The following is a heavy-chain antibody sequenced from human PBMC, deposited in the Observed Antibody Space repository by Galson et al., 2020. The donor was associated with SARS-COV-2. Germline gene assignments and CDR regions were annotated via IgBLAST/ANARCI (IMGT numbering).Heavy chain of an antibody. V-gene: IGHV1-24*01. D-gene: IGHD3-10*01. J-gene: IGHJ6*03. CDR1: GYTLTQLS. CDR3: ATLGSLGDPYSYYYYFYYVDV. CDR2: FDPEDGET. Sequence: ASETVSCQVSGYTLTQLSMHWVRQAPGKGLEWMGGFDPEDGETIYAQKFQGRVTMTEDTSTDTAYMELSSLRSEDTAVYYCATLGSLGDPYSYYYYFYYVDVWGKGTTVTVSS.